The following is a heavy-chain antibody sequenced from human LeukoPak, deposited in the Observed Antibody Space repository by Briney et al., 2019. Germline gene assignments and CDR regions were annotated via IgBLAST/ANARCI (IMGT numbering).Heavy chain of an antibody. CDR2: INHSGST. J-gene: IGHJ4*02. CDR3: ARLRGYSGSYSDY. V-gene: IGHV4-34*01. Sequence: KPSETLSLTCAVYGGSFSGYYWSWIRQPPGKGLEWIGEINHSGSTNYNPSLKSRVTISADTSKNQFSLKLSSVTAADTAVYYCARLRGYSGSYSDYWGQGTLVTVSS. D-gene: IGHD3-10*01. CDR1: GGSFSGYY.